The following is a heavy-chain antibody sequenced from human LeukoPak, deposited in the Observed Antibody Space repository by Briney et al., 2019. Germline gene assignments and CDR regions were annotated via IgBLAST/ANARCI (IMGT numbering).Heavy chain of an antibody. CDR1: GFSLSTTGVG. J-gene: IGHJ3*02. V-gene: IGHV2-5*01. Sequence: SGPTLVIPTQTLTLTCTFSGFSLSTTGVGVGWIRQPPGKALEWLALIYWNDDKRYSPSLKSRLTITKDTSKNQVVLTMTNMDPVDTATYYCAHSGTVTTPHDAFDMWGQGTMVTVSS. D-gene: IGHD4-17*01. CDR3: AHSGTVTTPHDAFDM. CDR2: IYWNDDK.